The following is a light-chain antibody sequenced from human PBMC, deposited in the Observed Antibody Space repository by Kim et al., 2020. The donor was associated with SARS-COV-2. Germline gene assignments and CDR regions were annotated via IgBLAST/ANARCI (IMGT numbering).Light chain of an antibody. Sequence: QLFTISRTRTSSDVGGHYYVSWYQQPPGKARNLTVYVGSQRPSRVSPRISGSKSGNTTSLTNSGLQAEDEADYQCSSYASSRTWVFGGGTQLTVL. CDR1: SSDVGGHYY. CDR3: SSYASSRTWV. J-gene: IGLJ3*02. V-gene: IGLV2-14*03. CDR2: VGS.